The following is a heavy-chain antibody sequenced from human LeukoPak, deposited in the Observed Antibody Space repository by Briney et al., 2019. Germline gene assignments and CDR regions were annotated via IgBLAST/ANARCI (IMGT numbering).Heavy chain of an antibody. CDR2: ISSSSSYI. CDR1: GFTFSSYS. J-gene: IGHJ4*02. V-gene: IGHV3-21*01. D-gene: IGHD3-10*01. Sequence: GGSLRLSCAASGFTFSSYSMNWVRQAPGEGLEWVSSISSSSSYIYYADSVKGRFTISRDNAKNSLYLQMNSLRAEDTAVYYCARDPIEGFDGSGSCPHLDYWGQGTLVTVSS. CDR3: ARDPIEGFDGSGSCPHLDY.